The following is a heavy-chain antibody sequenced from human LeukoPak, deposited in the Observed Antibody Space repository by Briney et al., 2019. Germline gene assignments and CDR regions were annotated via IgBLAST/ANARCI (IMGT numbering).Heavy chain of an antibody. CDR3: ARSYSSGWLDSFDY. D-gene: IGHD6-19*01. V-gene: IGHV3-30-3*01. CDR1: GFTFSSYA. J-gene: IGHJ4*02. CDR2: ISYDGSNK. Sequence: GGSLRLSCAASGFTFSSYAMHWVRQAPGKGLEWVAVISYDGSNKYYADSVKGRFTISRDNSKNTLYLQMNSQRAEDTAVYYCARSYSSGWLDSFDYWGQGTLVTVSS.